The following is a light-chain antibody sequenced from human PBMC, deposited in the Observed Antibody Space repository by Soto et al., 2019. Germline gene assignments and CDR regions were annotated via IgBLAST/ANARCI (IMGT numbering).Light chain of an antibody. CDR2: AAS. J-gene: IGKJ2*01. CDR3: QQSYLSPHT. Sequence: DIQMTQSPSSLSASIVDRVTVTCRASQSISNYLKWYQQKPGKAPKLLIYAASTLQSGVPSRFSGSGSGTDFTLSIIRLQPEDFATYYCQQSYLSPHTFGQGTRLQIK. CDR1: QSISNY. V-gene: IGKV1-39*01.